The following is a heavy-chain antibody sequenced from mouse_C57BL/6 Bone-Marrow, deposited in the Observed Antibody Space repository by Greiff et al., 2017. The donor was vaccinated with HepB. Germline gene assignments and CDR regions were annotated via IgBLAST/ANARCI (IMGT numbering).Heavy chain of an antibody. D-gene: IGHD1-1*01. V-gene: IGHV1-4*01. Sequence: VQLQQSGAELARPGASVKMSCKASGYTFTSYTMHWVKQRPEQGLEWIGYINPSSGYTKYNQKFKDKATLTADKSSSTAYMQLSSLTSEDSAVYYCARVGNYYGSSYDYFDYWGQGTTLTVSS. CDR1: GYTFTSYT. J-gene: IGHJ2*01. CDR3: ARVGNYYGSSYDYFDY. CDR2: INPSSGYT.